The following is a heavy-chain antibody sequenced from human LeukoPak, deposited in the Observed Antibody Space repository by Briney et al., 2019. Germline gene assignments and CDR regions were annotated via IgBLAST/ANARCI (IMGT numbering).Heavy chain of an antibody. D-gene: IGHD5-24*01. CDR3: ARGDGYNFYGMDV. CDR1: GYTFTSYG. CDR2: INPNSGGT. V-gene: IGHV1-2*06. Sequence: GASVKVSCKASGYTFTSYGIRWVRQAPGQGLEWMGRINPNSGGTNHAQKFQGRVTMTRDTSISTAYMELSRLRSDDTAVYYCARGDGYNFYGMDVWGQGTTVTVSS. J-gene: IGHJ6*02.